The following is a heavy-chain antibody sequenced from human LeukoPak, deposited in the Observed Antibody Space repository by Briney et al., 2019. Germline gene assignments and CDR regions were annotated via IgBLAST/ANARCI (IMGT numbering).Heavy chain of an antibody. CDR2: VSSSGGNT. CDR3: AKEDWVGFDY. CDR1: GFTFSSYA. J-gene: IGHJ4*02. V-gene: IGHV3-23*01. D-gene: IGHD3/OR15-3a*01. Sequence: GGSLRLSCAASGFTFSSYAMSWVRQAPGKGLEWVSVVSSSGGNTYNADSVKGQFTISRDNSKNTLYLQMNSLRAEDTAVYYCAKEDWVGFDYWGQGTLVTVSS.